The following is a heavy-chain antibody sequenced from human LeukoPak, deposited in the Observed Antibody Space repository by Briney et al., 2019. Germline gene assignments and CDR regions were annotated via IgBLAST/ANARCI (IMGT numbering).Heavy chain of an antibody. CDR1: GGSISSYY. CDR2: IYTSGST. J-gene: IGHJ4*02. V-gene: IGHV4-4*07. CDR3: ARVASPIGEDGYNRGFDY. D-gene: IGHD5-24*01. Sequence: PSETLSLTCTVSGGSISSYYWSWIRQPAGKGLEWIGRIYTSGSTNYNPSLKSRVTMSVDTSKNQFSLKLSSVTAADTAVYYCARVASPIGEDGYNRGFDYWGQGTLVTVSS.